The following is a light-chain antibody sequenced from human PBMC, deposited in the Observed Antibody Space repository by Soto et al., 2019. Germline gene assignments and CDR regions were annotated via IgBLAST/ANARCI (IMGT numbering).Light chain of an antibody. Sequence: EIVLTQSPATLSLSPGERATLSCRASQSVSSYLAWYQQKPGQAPRLLIYDASNRATGIPARFSGSGSGTGFTLTISSLEPEDFAVYYCQQRSNWPPPFTFGPGTKVDIK. CDR1: QSVSSY. V-gene: IGKV3-11*01. CDR2: DAS. CDR3: QQRSNWPPPFT. J-gene: IGKJ3*01.